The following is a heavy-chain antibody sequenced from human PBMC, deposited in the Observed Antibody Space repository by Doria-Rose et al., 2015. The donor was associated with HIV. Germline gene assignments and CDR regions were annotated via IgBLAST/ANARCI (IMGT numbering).Heavy chain of an antibody. D-gene: IGHD3-22*01. Sequence: EVQLLESGGGLVKSGGSLRLSCAASGFSFNTYSMNWVRQAPGRGLEWVSSITSNSLYIYYADSVKGRFTVSRNNAKNSLYLQMNGLRAEDTAVYYCAREPYDSSGYYSLPDAFDFWGQGTMVTVSP. V-gene: IGHV3-21*01. CDR2: ITSNSLYI. CDR3: AREPYDSSGYYSLPDAFDF. J-gene: IGHJ3*01. CDR1: GFSFNTYS.